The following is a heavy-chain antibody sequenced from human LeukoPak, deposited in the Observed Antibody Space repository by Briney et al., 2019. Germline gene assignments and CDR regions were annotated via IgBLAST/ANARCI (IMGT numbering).Heavy chain of an antibody. V-gene: IGHV4-39*07. D-gene: IGHD6-6*01. Sequence: SETLSLTCTVSGGSISSSYSYWGWIRQPPGKGLEWIGNIYYSGSTYYNPSLKSRVTISVDTSKNQFSLKLSSVTAADTAVYYCARGFRRSSSLHYYYYYMDVWGKGTTVTVSS. J-gene: IGHJ6*03. CDR2: IYYSGST. CDR1: GGSISSSYSY. CDR3: ARGFRRSSSLHYYYYYMDV.